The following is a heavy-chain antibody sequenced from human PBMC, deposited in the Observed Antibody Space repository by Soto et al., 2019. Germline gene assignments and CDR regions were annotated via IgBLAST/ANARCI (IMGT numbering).Heavy chain of an antibody. CDR1: GFNFRGHW. D-gene: IGHD5-12*01. CDR2: IKQDGIEK. J-gene: IGHJ4*02. Sequence: EVQLVQSGGGLVQPGGSLRLSCEVSGFNFRGHWMSWVRQAPGKGLEWVATIKQDGIEKYYVDSVKGRFTISRDNTKNSLYLQMSSLRADETAVYYCARESARWLLSFFDYWGQGTVVTVSS. CDR3: ARESARWLLSFFDY. V-gene: IGHV3-7*01.